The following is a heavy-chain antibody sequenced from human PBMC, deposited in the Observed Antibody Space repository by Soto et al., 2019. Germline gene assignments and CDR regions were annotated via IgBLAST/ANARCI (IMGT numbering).Heavy chain of an antibody. CDR2: ISYDGSNK. Sequence: VQLVESGGGVVQPGRSLRLSCAASGFTFSSYGMHWVRQAPGKGLEWVAVISYDGSNKYYADSVKGRFTISRDNSKNTLYLQMNSLRAEDTAVYYCAKEYYYGSGSYFLFPDYWGQGTLVTVSS. CDR3: AKEYYYGSGSYFLFPDY. CDR1: GFTFSSYG. V-gene: IGHV3-30*18. D-gene: IGHD3-10*01. J-gene: IGHJ4*02.